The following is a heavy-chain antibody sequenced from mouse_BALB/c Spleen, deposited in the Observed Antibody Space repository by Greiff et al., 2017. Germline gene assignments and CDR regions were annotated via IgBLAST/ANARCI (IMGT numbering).Heavy chain of an antibody. J-gene: IGHJ4*01. CDR2: ISNGGGST. Sequence: EVKLVESGGGLVQPGGSLKLSCAASGFTFSSYTMSWVRQTPEKRLEWVAYISNGGGSTYYPDTVKGRFTISRDNAKNTLYLQMISLKSEDTAMYYCARRVYDGYPFWAMDYWGQGTSVTVSS. CDR3: ARRVYDGYPFWAMDY. D-gene: IGHD2-3*01. V-gene: IGHV5-12-2*01. CDR1: GFTFSSYT.